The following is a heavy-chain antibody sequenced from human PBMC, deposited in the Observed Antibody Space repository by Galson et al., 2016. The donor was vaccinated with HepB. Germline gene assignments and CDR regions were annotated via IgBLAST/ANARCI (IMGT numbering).Heavy chain of an antibody. V-gene: IGHV3-74*01. D-gene: IGHD1-1*01. J-gene: IGHJ5*02. CDR3: ARVKEPSSGNWNVGPKFRRPKGGALDP. Sequence: SLRLSCAASGFPFSSYWMHWVRQAPGKGLVWVSRINSDVRNIGYADSVKGRFTISRDNARKSLYLQMNSLRDEDTAVYYCARVKEPSSGNWNVGPKFRRPKGGALDPWGQGTQVTVSS. CDR2: INSDVRNI. CDR1: GFPFSSYW.